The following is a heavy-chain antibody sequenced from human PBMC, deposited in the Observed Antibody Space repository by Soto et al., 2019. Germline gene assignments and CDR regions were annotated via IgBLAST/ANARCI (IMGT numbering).Heavy chain of an antibody. CDR2: ISSSSSYI. Sequence: GGSLRLSCAASGFTFSSYSMNWVRQAPGKGLEWVSSISSSSSYIYYADSVKGRFTISRDNAKNSLYLQMNSLRAEDTAVYYCARGLDVKYCSSTSCYGGFDYWGQGTLVTVSS. V-gene: IGHV3-21*01. J-gene: IGHJ4*02. D-gene: IGHD2-2*01. CDR1: GFTFSSYS. CDR3: ARGLDVKYCSSTSCYGGFDY.